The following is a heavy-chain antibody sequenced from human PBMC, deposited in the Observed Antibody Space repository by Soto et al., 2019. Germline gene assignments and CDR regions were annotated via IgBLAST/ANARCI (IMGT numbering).Heavy chain of an antibody. CDR1: GYNFTTYR. CDR3: ATMGSCSGGSCYHDNAYYFDF. V-gene: IGHV5-10-1*03. CDR2: IDPSNSYT. J-gene: IGHJ4*02. Sequence: EVQLVQSGGEVKKPGESLRISCKTSGYNFTTYRVNWVRQMPGKGLEWMGTIDPSNSYTNYSPSFQGHVTISGDKSITTAYLQWSSLKASDSAMYYCATMGSCSGGSCYHDNAYYFDFWGQGTLVTVSS. D-gene: IGHD2-15*01.